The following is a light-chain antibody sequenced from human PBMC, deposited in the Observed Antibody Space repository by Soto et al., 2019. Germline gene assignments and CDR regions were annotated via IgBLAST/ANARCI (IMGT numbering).Light chain of an antibody. CDR3: CSYVGSYSYV. Sequence: QSVLTQPRSVSGSPGQSVAISCTGTSSDVGGYNYVSWYQQHPGKAPKLMIYDVTKRPSGVPDRVSGSKSGNTASLTISGLQAEDEADYDCCSYVGSYSYVFGTGTKLTVL. CDR1: SSDVGGYNY. CDR2: DVT. V-gene: IGLV2-11*01. J-gene: IGLJ1*01.